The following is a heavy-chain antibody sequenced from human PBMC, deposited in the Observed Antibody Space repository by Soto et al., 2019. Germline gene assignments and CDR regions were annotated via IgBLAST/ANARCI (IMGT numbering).Heavy chain of an antibody. CDR2: IKEDGSEK. J-gene: IGHJ4*02. CDR1: GFTFSSYL. D-gene: IGHD3-10*01. Sequence: GGSLRLSCAASGFTFSSYLMSWVRQAPGKGLEWVANIKEDGSEKNYVDSVKGQFTISRDNAKNSLYLQMNSLRAEDTAVYYCARERYYYGSGDYCGQGTLVTVPS. V-gene: IGHV3-7*01. CDR3: ARERYYYGSGDY.